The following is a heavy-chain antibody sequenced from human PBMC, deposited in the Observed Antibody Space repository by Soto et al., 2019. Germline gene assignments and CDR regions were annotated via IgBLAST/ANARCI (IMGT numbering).Heavy chain of an antibody. CDR2: ISSSSSYT. V-gene: IGHV3-11*06. J-gene: IGHJ4*02. Sequence: GGSLRLSCAASGLTFSDYYMSWIRQAPGKGLEWVSYISSSSSYTNYADSVKGRFTISRDNAKNSLYLQMNSLRAEDTAVYYCARGPPIAVAGASDYWGQGTLVTVSS. CDR1: GLTFSDYY. D-gene: IGHD6-19*01. CDR3: ARGPPIAVAGASDY.